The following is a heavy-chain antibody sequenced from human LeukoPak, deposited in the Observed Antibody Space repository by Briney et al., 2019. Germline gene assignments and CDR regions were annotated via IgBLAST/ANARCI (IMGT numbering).Heavy chain of an antibody. CDR1: GGSFSGYY. D-gene: IGHD3-3*01. V-gene: IGHV4-34*01. CDR2: INHSGST. CDR3: ARRRSVSYYDFWSGYSNFDY. Sequence: SETLSLTCAVYGGSFSGYYWGWIRQPPGKGLEWIGEINHSGSTNYNPSLKSRVTISVDTSKNQFSLKLSSVTAADTAVYYCARRRSVSYYDFWSGYSNFDYWGQGTLVTVSS. J-gene: IGHJ4*02.